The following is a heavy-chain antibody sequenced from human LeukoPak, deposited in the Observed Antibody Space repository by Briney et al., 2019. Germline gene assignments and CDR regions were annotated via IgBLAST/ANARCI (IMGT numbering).Heavy chain of an antibody. Sequence: SETLSLTCTVSGGSISSYYWSWVRQPPGKGLEWIGYIYYSGSTNYNPSLKSRVTISVDTSKNQFSLKLSSVTAADTAVYYCARDPHYDFWSGHFDYWGQGTLVTVSS. D-gene: IGHD3-3*01. CDR2: IYYSGST. CDR1: GGSISSYY. V-gene: IGHV4-59*01. CDR3: ARDPHYDFWSGHFDY. J-gene: IGHJ4*02.